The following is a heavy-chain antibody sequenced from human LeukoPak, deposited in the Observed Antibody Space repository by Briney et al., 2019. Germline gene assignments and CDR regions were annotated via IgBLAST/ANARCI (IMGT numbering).Heavy chain of an antibody. CDR3: ARDRRYSSSWYGY. CDR2: INPSGGST. D-gene: IGHD6-13*01. CDR1: GYTFTSYY. Sequence: ASVKVSCKASGYTFTSYYMHWVRQAPGQGLEWMGIINPSGGSTSYAQKLQGRVTMTTDTSTSTAYMELRSLRSDDTAVYYCARDRRYSSSWYGYWGQGTLVTVSS. V-gene: IGHV1-46*01. J-gene: IGHJ4*02.